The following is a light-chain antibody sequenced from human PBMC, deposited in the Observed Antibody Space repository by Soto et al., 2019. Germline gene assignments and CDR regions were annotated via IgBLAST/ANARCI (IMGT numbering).Light chain of an antibody. J-gene: IGKJ5*01. V-gene: IGKV3-15*01. Sequence: ETVMTQSPATLSVSPGERATLSCRASQSISSNLAWFQQKPGQAPRLLINGASTRATGIPARFSGSGSGTEFTLTISRLEPEDFAVYYCQQYGSSHVTFGQGTRLAI. CDR3: QQYGSSHVT. CDR1: QSISSN. CDR2: GAS.